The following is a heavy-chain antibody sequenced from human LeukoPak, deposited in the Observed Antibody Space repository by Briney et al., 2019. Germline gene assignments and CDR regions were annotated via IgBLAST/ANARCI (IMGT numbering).Heavy chain of an antibody. J-gene: IGHJ3*02. CDR3: AKDVVLYSSSWDDAVEI. D-gene: IGHD6-13*01. Sequence: GGSLRLSCAASGFTFSSYSMNWVRQAPGEGLEWVSYISSSSSTIYYAASVTGRFTISRHNSKHTLYLQMNSLRAEDTALYYCAKDVVLYSSSWDDAVEIWGQGTMFTVSS. CDR1: GFTFSSYS. V-gene: IGHV3-48*01. CDR2: ISSSSSTI.